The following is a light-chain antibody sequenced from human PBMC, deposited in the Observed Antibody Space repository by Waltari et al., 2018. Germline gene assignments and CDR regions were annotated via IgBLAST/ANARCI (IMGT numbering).Light chain of an antibody. Sequence: SSELSQPPSISVSPGQTASILCSGDKLGDAYTSWYQQKPGQSPLLIIYQDTKRPSGTPERFSGSNSGNTATLTISGTQPLDEADYYCQAWNTFILFGGGTKLTVL. CDR3: QAWNTFIL. J-gene: IGLJ2*01. CDR2: QDT. V-gene: IGLV3-1*01. CDR1: KLGDAY.